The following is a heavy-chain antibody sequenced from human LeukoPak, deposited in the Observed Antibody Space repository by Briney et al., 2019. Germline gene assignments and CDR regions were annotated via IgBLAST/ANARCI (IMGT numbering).Heavy chain of an antibody. CDR1: GGSISSYY. D-gene: IGHD3-3*01. CDR2: IYYSGST. CDR3: ARVLSGYYTHYYGMDV. Sequence: SETLSLTCTVSGGSISSYYWSWIRQPPGKGLEWIGYIYYSGSTNYNPSLKSRVTISVDTSKNQFSQKLSSVTAADTAVYYCARVLSGYYTHYYGMDVWGQGTTVTVSS. V-gene: IGHV4-59*01. J-gene: IGHJ6*02.